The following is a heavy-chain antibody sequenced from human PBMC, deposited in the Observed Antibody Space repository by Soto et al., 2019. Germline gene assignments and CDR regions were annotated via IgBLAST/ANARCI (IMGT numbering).Heavy chain of an antibody. CDR3: ARDARGTRGFDEMDI. CDR2: INPKSGDT. D-gene: IGHD3-9*01. Sequence: QVQLVQSGAEVKKPGASVKVSCTTSGYIFTDYHIHWVRQAPGQGLEWMGFINPKSGDTDFAQKFTGRVTMTRDTSFKLVHMEVSGLMSDDAAGYYCARDARGTRGFDEMDIWGQGTTVAVSS. CDR1: GYIFTDYH. J-gene: IGHJ6*02. V-gene: IGHV1-2*02.